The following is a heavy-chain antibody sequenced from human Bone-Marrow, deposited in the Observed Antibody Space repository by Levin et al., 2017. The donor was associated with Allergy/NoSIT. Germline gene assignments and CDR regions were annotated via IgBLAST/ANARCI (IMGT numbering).Heavy chain of an antibody. J-gene: IGHJ6*02. Sequence: SCAASGFTFSDYYFTWIRQAPGKGLEWVSYISSTGPPIHYADSVRGRFTISRDNAERSVYLQMNSLSAEDTAVYYCARGNFDYGMDVWGQGTTVTVSS. CDR1: GFTFSDYY. CDR2: ISSTGPPI. CDR3: ARGNFDYGMDV. V-gene: IGHV3-11*01.